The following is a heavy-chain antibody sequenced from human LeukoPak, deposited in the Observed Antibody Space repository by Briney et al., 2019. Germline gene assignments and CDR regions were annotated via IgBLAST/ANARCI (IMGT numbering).Heavy chain of an antibody. Sequence: GGSLRLSCAASGFTFSSYSMNWVRQAPGKGLEWVASISSSSSYIYYADSVNGRFTISRDNAKNSLYLQMNSLRAEDTAVYYCARGSSSVQLEYNWFDPWGQGTLVTVSS. CDR3: ARGSSSVQLEYNWFDP. V-gene: IGHV3-21*01. CDR1: GFTFSSYS. CDR2: ISSSSSYI. D-gene: IGHD3-22*01. J-gene: IGHJ5*02.